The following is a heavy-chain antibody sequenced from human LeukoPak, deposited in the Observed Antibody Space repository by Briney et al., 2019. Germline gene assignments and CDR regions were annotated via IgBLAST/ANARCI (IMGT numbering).Heavy chain of an antibody. CDR1: GGSISSYY. V-gene: IGHV4-4*07. CDR2: IYTSGST. Sequence: PSETLSLTCTVSGGSISSYYWSWIRQPAGKGLEWIGRIYTSGSTNYNPSLKSRVTMSVDTSKNQFSLKLSSVTAADTAVYYCASGAVVVPAAQFDYWGQGTTVNVS. D-gene: IGHD2-2*01. CDR3: ASGAVVVPAAQFDY. J-gene: IGHJ4*02.